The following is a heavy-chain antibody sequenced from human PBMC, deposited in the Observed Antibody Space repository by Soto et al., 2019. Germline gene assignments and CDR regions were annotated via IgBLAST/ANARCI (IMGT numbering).Heavy chain of an antibody. Sequence: SETLSLTCSVSGGSIRDYFWTWIRQSPGRGLEWIGYISSSGTVKYNSSLKSRVTISLDRSRNQFSLKLSSVTAADTAVYFCAGDRKLELPGNYYYYGMDVWGQGTTVTVSS. CDR3: AGDRKLELPGNYYYYGMDV. D-gene: IGHD1-7*01. CDR2: ISSSGTV. V-gene: IGHV4-59*01. CDR1: GGSIRDYF. J-gene: IGHJ6*02.